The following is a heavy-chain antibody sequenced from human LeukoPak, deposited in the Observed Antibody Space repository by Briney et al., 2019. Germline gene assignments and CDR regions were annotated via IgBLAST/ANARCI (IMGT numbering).Heavy chain of an antibody. D-gene: IGHD2-15*01. CDR3: AKDPDDIVVVVAATGYFDY. CDR1: GFTFSSYA. Sequence: GGSLRLSCAASGFTFSSYAMSWVRQAPGKGLGWVSAISGSGGSTYYADSVKGRFTISRDNSKNTLYLQMNSLRAEDTAVYYCAKDPDDIVVVVAATGYFDYWGQGTLVTVSS. V-gene: IGHV3-23*01. CDR2: ISGSGGST. J-gene: IGHJ4*02.